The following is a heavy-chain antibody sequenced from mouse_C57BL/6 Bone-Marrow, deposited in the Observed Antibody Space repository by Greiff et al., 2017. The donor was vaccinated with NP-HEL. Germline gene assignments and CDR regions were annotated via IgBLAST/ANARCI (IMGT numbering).Heavy chain of an antibody. CDR1: GFSLTSYG. D-gene: IGHD1-1*01. J-gene: IGHJ1*03. CDR2: IWRGGST. V-gene: IGHV2-5*01. Sequence: VKLLESGPGLVQPSQSLSITCTVSGFSLTSYGVHWVRQSPGKGLEWLGVIWRGGSTDYNAAFMSRLSITKDNSKSQVFFKMNSLQADDTAIYYCAKGGYGSSYWYFDVWGTGTTVTVSS. CDR3: AKGGYGSSYWYFDV.